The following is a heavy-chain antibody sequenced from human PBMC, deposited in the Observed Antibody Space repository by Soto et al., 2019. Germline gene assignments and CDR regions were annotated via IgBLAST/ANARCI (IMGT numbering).Heavy chain of an antibody. CDR2: ISGSGGST. Sequence: PGGSLRLSCAASGFTFSSYAMSWARQAPGKGLEWVSAISGSGGSTYYADSVKGRFTISRDNSKNTLYLQMNSLRAEDTAVYYCAKDRVLRFLEWPNPPKKLNWFDPWGQGTLVTVSS. V-gene: IGHV3-23*01. CDR1: GFTFSSYA. J-gene: IGHJ5*02. CDR3: AKDRVLRFLEWPNPPKKLNWFDP. D-gene: IGHD3-3*01.